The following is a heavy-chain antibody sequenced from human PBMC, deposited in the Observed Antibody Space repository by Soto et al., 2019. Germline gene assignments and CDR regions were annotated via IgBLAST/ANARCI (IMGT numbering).Heavy chain of an antibody. CDR3: AKQRADFGSGSDTYYFDF. J-gene: IGHJ4*02. D-gene: IGHD3-10*01. CDR1: GVTFSSYA. Sequence: EVQLLESGGGLVQPGGSLRLSCIASGVTFSSYAMSWVRQAPGKGLEWVSAISGSGGTTYYAESVKGRFTISRDNSKNTLYLQMNSLRAEDTAVYYCAKQRADFGSGSDTYYFDFWGKGPLVTVSS. CDR2: ISGSGGTT. V-gene: IGHV3-23*01.